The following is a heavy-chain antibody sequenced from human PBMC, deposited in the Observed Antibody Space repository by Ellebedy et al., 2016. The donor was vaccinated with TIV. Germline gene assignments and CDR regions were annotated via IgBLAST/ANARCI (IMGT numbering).Heavy chain of an antibody. J-gene: IGHJ3*02. Sequence: SETLSLTCTVSGGSISSSCYYWGWIRQPPGTGLEWIGSIYYSGSTYYNPSLKSRVTLSLDKSARQFSLKLSSVTAEDTALYYCARLEMATFDNIWGRGIQVNVYS. D-gene: IGHD5-24*01. CDR3: ARLEMATFDNI. V-gene: IGHV4-39*07. CDR2: IYYSGST. CDR1: GGSISSSCYY.